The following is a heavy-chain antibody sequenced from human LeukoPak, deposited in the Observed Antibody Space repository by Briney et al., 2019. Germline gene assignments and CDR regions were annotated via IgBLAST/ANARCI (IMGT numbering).Heavy chain of an antibody. J-gene: IGHJ4*02. CDR1: GFTFSSYW. CDR3: ARDLRLWFGESPFDY. CDR2: INSDGSST. V-gene: IGHV3-74*01. D-gene: IGHD3-10*01. Sequence: GGSLRLSCAASGFTFSSYWMHWVRQAPGKGLVWVSRINSDGSSTSYADSVKGRFTISRDNAKNTLYLQMNNLRAEDTAVYYCARDLRLWFGESPFDYWGQGTLVTVSS.